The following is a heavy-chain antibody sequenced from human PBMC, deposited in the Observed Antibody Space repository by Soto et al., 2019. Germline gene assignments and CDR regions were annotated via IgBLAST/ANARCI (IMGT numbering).Heavy chain of an antibody. Sequence: QGQLVESGGGLVQPGGSLRLYCAASRYIFSDYYMTWIRQAPGKGLEWVSYISTSVTIISYADSVKGRFTISRDDAKNSLYLQMNSLRADDTAIYYCARAGGSGWSLDYWGQGTLVTVSS. V-gene: IGHV3-11*01. CDR1: RYIFSDYY. J-gene: IGHJ4*02. D-gene: IGHD6-19*01. CDR3: ARAGGSGWSLDY. CDR2: ISTSVTII.